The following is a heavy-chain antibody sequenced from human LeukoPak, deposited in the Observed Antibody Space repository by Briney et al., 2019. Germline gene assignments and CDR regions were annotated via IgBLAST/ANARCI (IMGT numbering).Heavy chain of an antibody. CDR3: ARDLVGARGVKPFDY. Sequence: ASVKVSCKASGYTFTSYGIIWVRQAPGQGLEWMGWISAYNGNTNYAQKLQGRVTMTTDTSTSTAYMELRSLRSDDTAVYYCARDLVGARGVKPFDYWGQGTLVTVS. D-gene: IGHD3-10*01. V-gene: IGHV1-18*01. CDR2: ISAYNGNT. CDR1: GYTFTSYG. J-gene: IGHJ4*02.